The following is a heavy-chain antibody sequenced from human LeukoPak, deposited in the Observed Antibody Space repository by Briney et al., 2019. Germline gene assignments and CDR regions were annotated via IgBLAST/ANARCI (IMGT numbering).Heavy chain of an antibody. CDR2: INHSGST. J-gene: IGHJ4*02. CDR1: GGSFSDYY. CDR3: ARVLDYDSSGYYSTFDY. D-gene: IGHD3-22*01. V-gene: IGHV4-34*01. Sequence: SETLSLTCAVYGGSFSDYYWSWIRQPPGKGLEWIGEINHSGSTNYNPSLKSRVTISVDTSKNQFSLKLSSVTAADTAVYYCARVLDYDSSGYYSTFDYWGQGTLVTVSS.